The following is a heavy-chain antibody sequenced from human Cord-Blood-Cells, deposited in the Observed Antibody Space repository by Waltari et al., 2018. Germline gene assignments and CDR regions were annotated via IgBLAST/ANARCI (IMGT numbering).Heavy chain of an antibody. CDR3: AREYFDWDDAFDI. Sequence: EVQLVASGGGLVKPGGCLGLSCAASGFTFSSSSLNWVPQAPGKGLEWVSSISSSSSYIYYADSVKGRFTISRDNAKNSLYLQMNSLRAEDTAVYYCAREYFDWDDAFDIWGQGTMVTVSS. CDR2: ISSSSSYI. CDR1: GFTFSSSS. D-gene: IGHD3-9*01. J-gene: IGHJ3*02. V-gene: IGHV3-21*01.